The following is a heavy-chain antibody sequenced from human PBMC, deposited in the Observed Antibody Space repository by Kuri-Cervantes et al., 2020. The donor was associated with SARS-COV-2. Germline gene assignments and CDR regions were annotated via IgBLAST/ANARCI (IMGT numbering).Heavy chain of an antibody. J-gene: IGHJ4*02. Sequence: GSLRLSCTVSGGSISSSSYYWGWIRQPPGKGLEWIGSIYYGGSTYYNPSLKSRVTISVDTSKNQFSLKLSSVTAADTAVYYCARGGYSSGWYQRTNFDYWGQGTLVTVSS. CDR1: GGSISSSSYY. CDR3: ARGGYSSGWYQRTNFDY. D-gene: IGHD6-19*01. CDR2: IYYGGST. V-gene: IGHV4-39*01.